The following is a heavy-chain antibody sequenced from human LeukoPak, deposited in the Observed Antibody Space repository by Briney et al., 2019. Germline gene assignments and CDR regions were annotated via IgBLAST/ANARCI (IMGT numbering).Heavy chain of an antibody. D-gene: IGHD3-3*01. CDR1: GGSISSTGYY. CDR3: ARLSGYYDFWRGDSWFDY. V-gene: IGHV4-39*02. Sequence: PSETLSLTCTVSGGSISSTGYYWGWIRQPPGKGLEWIGSVYYTGSTYYKPSLKSRVTISVDTSKNHFSLKLNSVTAADTAMYFCARLSGYYDFWRGDSWFDYWGQGILVTVSS. J-gene: IGHJ4*02. CDR2: VYYTGST.